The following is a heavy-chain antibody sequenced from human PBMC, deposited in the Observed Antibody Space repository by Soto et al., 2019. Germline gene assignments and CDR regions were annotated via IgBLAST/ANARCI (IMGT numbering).Heavy chain of an antibody. D-gene: IGHD3-3*01. V-gene: IGHV4-59*01. J-gene: IGHJ6*02. CDR3: ARGTRITIFGVVIEDYYYGMDV. CDR1: GGSISSYY. CDR2: IYYSGSI. Sequence: SETLSLTCTVSGGSISSYYWSWIRQPPGKGLEWIGYIYYSGSINYNPSLKSRVTISVDTSKNQFSLKLSSVTAADTAVYYCARGTRITIFGVVIEDYYYGMDVWGQGTTVTVSS.